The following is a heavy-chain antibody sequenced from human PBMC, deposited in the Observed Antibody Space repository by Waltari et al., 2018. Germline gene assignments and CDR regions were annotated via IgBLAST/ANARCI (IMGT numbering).Heavy chain of an antibody. J-gene: IGHJ4*02. CDR3: ARHSYGDYVHY. CDR1: GYSISSGYY. Sequence: QVQLQESGPGLVKPSETLSLTCAVSGYSISSGYYWGWIRQPPGKGLEWIGSIYHSGSTYYNPSLKSRVTISVDTSKNQFSLKLSSVTAADTAVYYCARHSYGDYVHYWGQGTLVTVSS. CDR2: IYHSGST. V-gene: IGHV4-38-2*01. D-gene: IGHD4-17*01.